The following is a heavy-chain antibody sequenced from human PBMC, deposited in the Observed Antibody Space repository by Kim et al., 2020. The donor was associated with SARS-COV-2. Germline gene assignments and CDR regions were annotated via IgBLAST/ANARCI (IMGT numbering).Heavy chain of an antibody. Sequence: SETLSLTCTVSGGSISSYYWSWIRQPPGKGLEWIGYIYYSGSTNYNPSLKSRVTISVDTSKNQFSLKLSSVTAADTAVYYCARVGETGGGDYWGQGTLVT. CDR3: ARVGETGGGDY. V-gene: IGHV4-59*13. CDR2: IYYSGST. J-gene: IGHJ4*02. D-gene: IGHD1-26*01. CDR1: GGSISSYY.